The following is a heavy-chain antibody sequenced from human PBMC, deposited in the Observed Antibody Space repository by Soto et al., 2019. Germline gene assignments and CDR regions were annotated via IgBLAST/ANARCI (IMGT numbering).Heavy chain of an antibody. Sequence: EVQLVESGGGLVQPGRSLRLSCAASGFTFDDYAMHWVRQAPGKGLEWVAGISWNSGSIGYAESVKGRFTISRDNAKNSLYLPMNSLRAEDTALYYCAKDVLPPRVHTAMVSAFDIWGQGTMVTVS. CDR3: AKDVLPPRVHTAMVSAFDI. J-gene: IGHJ3*02. D-gene: IGHD5-18*01. CDR1: GFTFDDYA. CDR2: ISWNSGSI. V-gene: IGHV3-9*01.